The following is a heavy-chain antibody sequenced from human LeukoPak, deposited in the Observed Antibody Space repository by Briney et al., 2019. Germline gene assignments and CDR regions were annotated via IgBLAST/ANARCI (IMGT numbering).Heavy chain of an antibody. V-gene: IGHV3-23*01. D-gene: IGHD3-10*01. Sequence: GGSLRLSCAASGFTFSNYAMSWVRQAPGKGLEWVSAISGSASSTYHADSVKGRFTISRDNSKNTLYLQMNSLRAEDTAVYYCAKGGPVGFDPWGQGTLVTVSS. CDR1: GFTFSNYA. CDR2: ISGSASST. CDR3: AKGGPVGFDP. J-gene: IGHJ5*02.